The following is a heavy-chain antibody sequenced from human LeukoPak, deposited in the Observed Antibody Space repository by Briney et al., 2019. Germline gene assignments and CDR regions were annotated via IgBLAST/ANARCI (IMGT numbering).Heavy chain of an antibody. CDR1: GYTFTSYG. CDR3: ARDRWYDKSDYYYNLDH. V-gene: IGHV1-18*01. Sequence: GASVKVSCKASGYTFTSYGISWVRQAPGQGLEWMGWISGYNGGTNNPQNFQGRVTMTTDTSTSTAYMELRSLRSDDTAVYYCARDRWYDKSDYYYNLDHWGQGTLVTVSS. CDR2: ISGYNGGT. J-gene: IGHJ4*02. D-gene: IGHD3-22*01.